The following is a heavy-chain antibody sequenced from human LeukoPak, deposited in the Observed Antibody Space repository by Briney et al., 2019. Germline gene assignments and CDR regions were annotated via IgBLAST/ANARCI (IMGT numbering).Heavy chain of an antibody. Sequence: SETLSLTCSVSGGYISSYYWSWIRQPAGKGLERIGRIYTSGSTNYNPSLKSRVTMSIDTSKNQFSLELSSVTAADTAVYYCARGRGIAVARGVRPWGQGTLVTVSS. J-gene: IGHJ5*02. CDR2: IYTSGST. D-gene: IGHD6-13*01. V-gene: IGHV4-4*07. CDR3: ARGRGIAVARGVRP. CDR1: GGYISSYY.